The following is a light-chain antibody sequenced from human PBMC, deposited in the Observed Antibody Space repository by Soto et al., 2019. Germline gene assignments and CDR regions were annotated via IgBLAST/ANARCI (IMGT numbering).Light chain of an antibody. CDR3: QQYDNLLT. J-gene: IGKJ4*01. CDR1: QDISNY. CDR2: DAS. V-gene: IGKV1-33*01. Sequence: DIQMTQSPSSLSASVGDRVTITCQASQDISNYLNWYQQKPGKAPKLLIYDASNLETGVPSRFSGSGSGTDFTFTIRSLQPEDIATYYCQQYDNLLTFGGGTKVEIK.